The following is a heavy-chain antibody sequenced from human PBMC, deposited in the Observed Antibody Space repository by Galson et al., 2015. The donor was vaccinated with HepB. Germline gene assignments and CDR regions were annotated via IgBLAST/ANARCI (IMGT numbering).Heavy chain of an antibody. CDR1: GGSFNSYY. D-gene: IGHD4-23*01. CDR2: IYHSGST. Sequence: ETLSLTCTVSGGSFNSYYWSWIRQPPGKGLEWIEYIYHSGSTNYNPSLKSRVTMSVDTSKNQFSLILRSVSAADTAVYYCARDTQTQGNYWLDPWGQGTLVTVSS. CDR3: ARDTQTQGNYWLDP. J-gene: IGHJ5*02. V-gene: IGHV4-59*01.